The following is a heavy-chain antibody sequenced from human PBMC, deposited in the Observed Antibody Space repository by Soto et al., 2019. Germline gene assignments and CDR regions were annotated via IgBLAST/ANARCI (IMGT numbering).Heavy chain of an antibody. J-gene: IGHJ5*02. V-gene: IGHV4-39*01. CDR2: IYYSGST. Sequence: QLQLQESGPGLVKPSETLSLTCTVSGGSISSSSYYWGWIRQPPGKGLEWIGSIYYSGSTYYNPSLKSRVTISVDTSKNQFSLKLSSVTAADTAVYYCARHVAGHDFWSGEVNWFDPWGQGTLVTVSS. D-gene: IGHD3-3*01. CDR3: ARHVAGHDFWSGEVNWFDP. CDR1: GGSISSSSYY.